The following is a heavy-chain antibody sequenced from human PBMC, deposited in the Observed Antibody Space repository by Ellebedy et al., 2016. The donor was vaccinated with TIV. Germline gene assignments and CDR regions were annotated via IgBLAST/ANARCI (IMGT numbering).Heavy chain of an antibody. V-gene: IGHV1-8*01. CDR1: GYTFTSYD. Sequence: AASVKVSCKASGYTFTSYDINWVRQATGQGLEWMGWMNPNSGNTGYAQKFQGRVTMTRNTSISTAYMELRSLRSDDTAVYYCARTEAYYYDSSDFDYWGQGTLVTVSS. J-gene: IGHJ4*02. CDR3: ARTEAYYYDSSDFDY. CDR2: MNPNSGNT. D-gene: IGHD3-22*01.